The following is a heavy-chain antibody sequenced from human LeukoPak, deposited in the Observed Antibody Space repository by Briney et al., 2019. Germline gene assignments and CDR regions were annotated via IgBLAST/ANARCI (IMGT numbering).Heavy chain of an antibody. V-gene: IGHV1-69*05. CDR1: GGTFSSYA. CDR2: IIPIFGTA. J-gene: IGHJ4*02. D-gene: IGHD1-26*01. Sequence: SVKVSCKASGGTFSSYAISWVRQAPGQGLEWMGGIIPIFGTANYAQKFQGRVTMTRDTSTSTVYMELSSLRSEDTAVYYCAGEYSGSYSGFDYWGQGTLVTVSS. CDR3: AGEYSGSYSGFDY.